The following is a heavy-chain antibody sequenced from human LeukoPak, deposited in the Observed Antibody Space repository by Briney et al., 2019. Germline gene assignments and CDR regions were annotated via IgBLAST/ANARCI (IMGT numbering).Heavy chain of an antibody. CDR1: GGSISTYY. CDR2: IYYSGST. V-gene: IGHV4-59*01. Sequence: SETLSLTCTVSGGSISTYYWSCMRQPPGRGLEWIGYIYYSGSTNHSPSLQSRVTISVDTSKNQFSLKLNSVTAADTAVYYCARGGVPGGFYGSFDYWGQGTLVSVSS. J-gene: IGHJ4*02. CDR3: ARGGVPGGFYGSFDY. D-gene: IGHD3-3*01.